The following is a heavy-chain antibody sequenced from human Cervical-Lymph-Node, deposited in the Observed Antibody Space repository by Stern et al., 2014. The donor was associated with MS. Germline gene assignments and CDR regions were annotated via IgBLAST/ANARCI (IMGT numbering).Heavy chain of an antibody. CDR2: IWYDGSNP. V-gene: IGHV3-33*01. CDR1: GFSFSRYA. J-gene: IGHJ4*02. D-gene: IGHD6-13*01. CDR3: ASAYSSSHYYFDY. Sequence: VQLLESGGGVVQPGRSLRLSCAASGFSFSRYAMHWVRQAPGKGLEWVARIWYDGSNPYYADSVTGRFTISRDNSKNTLYLQMNSLRAEDTAVYYCASAYSSSHYYFDYWGQGTLVTVSS.